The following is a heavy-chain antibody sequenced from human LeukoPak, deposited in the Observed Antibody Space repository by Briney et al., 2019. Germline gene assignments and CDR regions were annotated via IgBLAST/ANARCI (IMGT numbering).Heavy chain of an antibody. CDR3: ARDMGGIATGTSMDV. D-gene: IGHD1-7*01. J-gene: IGHJ6*03. CDR1: GYTFTSYY. CDR2: INPSGGST. Sequence: GASVKVSCKASGYTFTSYYMHWVRQAPGQGLEWMGIINPSGGSTSYAQKFQGRVTMTRDTSTSTDYMELSSLRSEDTAVYYCARDMGGIATGTSMDVWGKGTTVTVSS. V-gene: IGHV1-46*01.